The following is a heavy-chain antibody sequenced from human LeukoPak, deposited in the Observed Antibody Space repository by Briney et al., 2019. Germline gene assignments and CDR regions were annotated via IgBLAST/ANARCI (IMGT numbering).Heavy chain of an antibody. CDR1: GGSISSGDYY. CDR2: IYYSGST. J-gene: IGHJ4*02. CDR3: ARESRYCTNGVCHRQFDY. D-gene: IGHD2-8*01. V-gene: IGHV4-30-4*02. Sequence: SETLSLTCTVSGGSISSGDYYWSWIRQPPGKGLEWIGYIYYSGSTYYNPSLKSRVTISVDTSKNQFSLKLSSVTAADTAVYYCARESRYCTNGVCHRQFDYWGQGTLVTVSS.